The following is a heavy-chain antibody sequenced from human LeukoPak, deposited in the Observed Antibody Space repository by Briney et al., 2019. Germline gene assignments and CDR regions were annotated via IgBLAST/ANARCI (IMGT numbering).Heavy chain of an antibody. Sequence: SQTLSLTCTVSGGSISSGDYYWSWIRQPPGKGLEWIGYIYYDESTYYNPSLKSRITISVDTSKNQFSLRLRSVTAADTAVYYCADLAGETEAFHIWGQGTLVTVSS. CDR3: ADLAGETEAFHI. V-gene: IGHV4-30-4*01. CDR1: GGSISSGDYY. CDR2: IYYDEST. D-gene: IGHD1-26*01. J-gene: IGHJ3*02.